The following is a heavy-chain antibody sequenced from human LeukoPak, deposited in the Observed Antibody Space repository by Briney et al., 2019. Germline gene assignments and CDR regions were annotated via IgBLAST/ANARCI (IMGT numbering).Heavy chain of an antibody. J-gene: IGHJ4*02. CDR3: TTVENYYDSSGYYVDY. V-gene: IGHV3-74*01. D-gene: IGHD3-22*01. CDR2: INSDGSST. CDR1: GFTFSSYW. Sequence: GGSLRLSCAASGFTFSSYWMHWVRQAPGKGLVWVSRINSDGSSTSYADSVKGRFTISRDNAKNTLYLQMNSLRAEDTAVYYCTTVENYYDSSGYYVDYWGQGTLVTVSS.